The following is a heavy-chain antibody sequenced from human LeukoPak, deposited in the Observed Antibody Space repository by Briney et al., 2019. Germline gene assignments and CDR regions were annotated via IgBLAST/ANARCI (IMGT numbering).Heavy chain of an antibody. CDR3: TTNLWFGQLLFDY. D-gene: IGHD3-10*01. Sequence: GGSLRLSCAASGFTFSNAWMNWVRQAPGKGLEWVGHIKSKADGGTTDYAAPVKGRFTISRDDSKNTLLLQMNSLKTEDTAVYYCTTNLWFGQLLFDYWGQGTLVTVSS. CDR1: GFTFSNAW. V-gene: IGHV3-15*01. J-gene: IGHJ4*02. CDR2: IKSKADGGTT.